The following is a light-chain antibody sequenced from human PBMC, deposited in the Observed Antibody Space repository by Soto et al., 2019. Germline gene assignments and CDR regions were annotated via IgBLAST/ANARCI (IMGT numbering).Light chain of an antibody. CDR2: EVT. V-gene: IGLV2-14*01. J-gene: IGLJ2*01. CDR1: SSDIGFYNY. CDR3: SSYTSSNTLVV. Sequence: QSALTQPASVSGSPGQSITISCTGTSSDIGFYNYVSWYQQHPGTAPKLMIHEVTNRPSGVSHRFSGSKSGNTASLTISGLQPEDEADYFYSSYTSSNTLVVFGGGTKLTVL.